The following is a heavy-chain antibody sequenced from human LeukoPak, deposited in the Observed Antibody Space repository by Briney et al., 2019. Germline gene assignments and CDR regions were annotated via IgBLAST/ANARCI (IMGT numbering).Heavy chain of an antibody. Sequence: GASVKVSCKASGYTFTGYYMHWVRQAPGQGLEWMGWINPNSGGTNYAQKFQGRVTMTRDTFISTAYMELSRLRSDDTAVYYCASLTRGYSSGWSSYSGYWGQGTLVTVSS. CDR2: INPNSGGT. CDR1: GYTFTGYY. CDR3: ASLTRGYSSGWSSYSGY. V-gene: IGHV1-2*02. J-gene: IGHJ4*02. D-gene: IGHD6-19*01.